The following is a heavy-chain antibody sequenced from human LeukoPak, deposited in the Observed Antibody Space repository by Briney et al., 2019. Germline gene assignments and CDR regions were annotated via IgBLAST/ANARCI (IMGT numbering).Heavy chain of an antibody. Sequence: GGSLRLSCAASGFTFSSYSMNWVRQAPGKGLEWVSSVSSSSSYIYYADSVKGRFTISRDNAKNSLYLQMNSLRAEDTAVYYCARDPIIAAAGTGWFDHWGQGTLVTVSS. CDR3: ARDPIIAAAGTGWFDH. V-gene: IGHV3-21*01. D-gene: IGHD6-13*01. CDR1: GFTFSSYS. CDR2: VSSSSSYI. J-gene: IGHJ5*02.